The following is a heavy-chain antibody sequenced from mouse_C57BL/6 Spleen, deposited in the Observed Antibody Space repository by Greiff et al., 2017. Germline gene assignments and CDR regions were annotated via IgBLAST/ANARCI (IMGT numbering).Heavy chain of an antibody. CDR1: GYTFTDYE. CDR3: TGGIYYGSSYRYFDV. J-gene: IGHJ1*03. V-gene: IGHV1-15*01. D-gene: IGHD1-1*01. CDR2: IDPATGGT. Sequence: QVQLQQSGAELVRPGASVTLSCKASGYTFTDYEMHWVKQTPVHGLEWIGAIDPATGGTAYNQKFKGKAILTADKSSSTAYMELRSLTSEDSAVYYCTGGIYYGSSYRYFDVWGTGTTVTVSS.